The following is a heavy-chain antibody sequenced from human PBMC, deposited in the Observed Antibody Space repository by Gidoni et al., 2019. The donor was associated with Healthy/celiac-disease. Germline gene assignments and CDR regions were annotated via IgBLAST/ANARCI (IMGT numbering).Heavy chain of an antibody. V-gene: IGHV3-66*01. J-gene: IGHJ5*02. CDR3: ARDPDGWFDP. CDR2: IYSGGST. CDR1: GFTVSSNY. Sequence: EVQLVESGGGLVQHGGSLRLSCAASGFTVSSNYMSWVCQAPGKVLEWVSGIYSGGSTYYADSVKGRFTISRDNSKNTLYLQMNSLRAEDTAVYYCARDPDGWFDPWGQGTLVTVSS.